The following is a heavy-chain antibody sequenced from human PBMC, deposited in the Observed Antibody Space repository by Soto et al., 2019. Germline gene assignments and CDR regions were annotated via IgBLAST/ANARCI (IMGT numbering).Heavy chain of an antibody. CDR2: ISGDGSTT. CDR1: GFTFSPFA. Sequence: PGGSLRLSCSASGFTFSPFAMHWVRQAPGKTLEYVSSISGDGSTTYYADSVKGRFTISRGNSKNTLYLHMSSLRTEDTAVYYCVKDRYVEYWGRGTLVTVSS. D-gene: IGHD1-1*01. J-gene: IGHJ4*02. CDR3: VKDRYVEY. V-gene: IGHV3-64D*06.